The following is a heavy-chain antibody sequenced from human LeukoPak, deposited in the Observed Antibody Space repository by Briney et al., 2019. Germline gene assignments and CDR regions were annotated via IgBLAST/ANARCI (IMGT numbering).Heavy chain of an antibody. Sequence: PGGSLRLSCAASGFTFSSYAMSWVRQAPGKGLEWVSAISGSGGSTYYADSVKGRFTISRDNSKNTLYLQMNSLRAEDTAVYYCAKDLLYDSSGAPLDYWGQGTLVTVSS. CDR2: ISGSGGST. CDR3: AKDLLYDSSGAPLDY. V-gene: IGHV3-23*01. J-gene: IGHJ4*02. D-gene: IGHD3-22*01. CDR1: GFTFSSYA.